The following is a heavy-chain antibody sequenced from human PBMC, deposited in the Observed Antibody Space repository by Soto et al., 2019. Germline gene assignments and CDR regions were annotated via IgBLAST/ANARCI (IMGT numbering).Heavy chain of an antibody. D-gene: IGHD4-4*01. CDR1: GFTFSSYW. V-gene: IGHV3-74*01. CDR2: INPDGSTT. Sequence: PVGSLRLSCAASGFTFSSYWMHWVRQAPGEGLMWVSRINPDGSTTSYADSVKGRFTISRDNAKNTLYLQMNSLRVEDTAVYYCARVPTTVTTPGMDVWGQGTTVTV. J-gene: IGHJ6*02. CDR3: ARVPTTVTTPGMDV.